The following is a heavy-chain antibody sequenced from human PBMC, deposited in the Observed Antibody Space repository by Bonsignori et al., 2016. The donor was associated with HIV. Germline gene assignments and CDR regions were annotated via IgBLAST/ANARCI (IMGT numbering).Heavy chain of an antibody. J-gene: IGHJ3*02. V-gene: IGHV3-53*02. Sequence: EVQLVETGGGLIQPGWSLRLSCAASGFTASDHYMSWIRQAPGKGLEWVSVIYSGGSTYYAASVKGRFTISRDTSKNTVSFEMNSLRAEDTAIYYCARGVRYGSGWYAFDIWGQGT. CDR1: GFTASDHY. D-gene: IGHD6-19*01. CDR3: ARGVRYGSGWYAFDI. CDR2: IYSGGST.